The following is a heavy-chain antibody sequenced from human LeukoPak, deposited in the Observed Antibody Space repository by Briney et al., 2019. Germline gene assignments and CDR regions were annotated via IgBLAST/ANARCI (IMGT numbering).Heavy chain of an antibody. Sequence: ASVKVSCKVSGDTFTNYDINWVRQATGQGLEWMGWMNPNSGNTGYAQKFQGRVTITRNTSINTAYMELSSLTSEDTAVYYCARGRLWGSFRWGTYYFDYWGQGTLVTVSS. CDR2: MNPNSGNT. D-gene: IGHD3-16*02. CDR1: GDTFTNYD. J-gene: IGHJ4*02. V-gene: IGHV1-8*03. CDR3: ARGRLWGSFRWGTYYFDY.